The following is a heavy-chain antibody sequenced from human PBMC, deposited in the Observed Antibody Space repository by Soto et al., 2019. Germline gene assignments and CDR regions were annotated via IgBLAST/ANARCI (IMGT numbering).Heavy chain of an antibody. CDR3: ARDGYDGSGSPYPAY. Sequence: XVTLSLTCSVSGGSMSEYFWSWIRQSPGKGLEWIGYIYYLGSTDYNPSLKSRVTISVDTSKRQFSLRLTSVTAADTAVYYCARDGYDGSGSPYPAYWGPGTQVTVSS. V-gene: IGHV4-59*01. J-gene: IGHJ4*02. CDR1: GGSMSEYF. CDR2: IYYLGST. D-gene: IGHD3-10*01.